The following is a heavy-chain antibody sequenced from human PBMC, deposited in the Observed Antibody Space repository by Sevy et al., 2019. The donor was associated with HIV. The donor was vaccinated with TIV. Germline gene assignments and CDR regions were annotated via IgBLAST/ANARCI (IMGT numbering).Heavy chain of an antibody. D-gene: IGHD3-22*01. CDR2: IRTYNRET. CDR1: GYTFIKHP. J-gene: IGHJ4*02. V-gene: IGHV1-18*01. Sequence: DAVKVSCKTSGYTFIKHPLSWVRQAPGQGLERMGCIRTYNRETKYPQKFQGRATMTTDTSTSTAYMELRSLRSDDTAVYYCARDTDGSGRYYLDYFDSWGQGTLVNVSS. CDR3: ARDTDGSGRYYLDYFDS.